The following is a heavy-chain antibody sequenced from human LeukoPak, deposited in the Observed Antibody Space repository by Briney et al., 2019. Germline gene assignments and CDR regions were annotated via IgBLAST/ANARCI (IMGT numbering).Heavy chain of an antibody. CDR2: INPSGGST. D-gene: IGHD1-1*01. V-gene: IGHV1-46*01. J-gene: IGHJ5*02. CDR1: GYTFTSYY. CDR3: ASAPRGTAIPYELPAGP. Sequence: ASVKVSCKASGYTFTSYYMHWVRQAPGQGLEWMGIINPSGGSTSYAQKFQGRVTMTRDTSTSTVYMELSSLRSEDTAVYYCASAPRGTAIPYELPAGPWGQGTLVTVFS.